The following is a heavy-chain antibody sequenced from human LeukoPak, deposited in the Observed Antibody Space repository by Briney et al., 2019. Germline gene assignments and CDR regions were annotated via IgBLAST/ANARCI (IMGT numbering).Heavy chain of an antibody. J-gene: IGHJ4*02. CDR3: ARVSREVDTIGIGYGSGGSCYGEDD. CDR1: GFTFSSYG. CDR2: IRSSRSYI. V-gene: IGHV3-21*01. D-gene: IGHD2-15*01. Sequence: GGSLRLSCAASGFTFSSYGMNWVRQAPGKGLEWVASIRSSRSYIYYADSVKGRFTISRDNAKNSLYLQINRLRAEDTAMYYCARVSREVDTIGIGYGSGGSCYGEDDWGQGTLVTVSS.